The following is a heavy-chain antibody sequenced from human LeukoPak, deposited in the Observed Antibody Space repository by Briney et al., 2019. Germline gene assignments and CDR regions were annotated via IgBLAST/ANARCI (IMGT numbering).Heavy chain of an antibody. CDR3: ARDSDWVFDY. Sequence: GGSLRLSCAASGFTFNTYSMNWVRQAPGKGLEWLSYVKSGNYDIQYADSVTGRFTVSRDSATNSLYLQMNDLKAEDTAVYYCARDSDWVFDYWGQGSLVTVSS. J-gene: IGHJ4*02. V-gene: IGHV3-48*01. CDR1: GFTFNTYS. CDR2: VKSGNYDI. D-gene: IGHD3-9*01.